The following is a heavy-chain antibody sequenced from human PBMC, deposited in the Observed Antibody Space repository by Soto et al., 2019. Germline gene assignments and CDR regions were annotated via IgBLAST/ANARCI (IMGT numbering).Heavy chain of an antibody. CDR2: ISGNSGGT. Sequence: AASVKVSCKASGYTFTGYYLHWVRQAPGQGLEWMGWISGNSGGTNYAQKFQGRVTMTRDTSIITAYMDLSRLTSDDTAVYYCARGYCSDSGCSPFFDYWGQGSLVTVSS. J-gene: IGHJ4*02. V-gene: IGHV1-2*02. D-gene: IGHD2-15*01. CDR1: GYTFTGYY. CDR3: ARGYCSDSGCSPFFDY.